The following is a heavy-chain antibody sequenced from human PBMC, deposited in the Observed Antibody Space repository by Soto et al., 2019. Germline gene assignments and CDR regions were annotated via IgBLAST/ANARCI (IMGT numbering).Heavy chain of an antibody. Sequence: QVQLQESGPGLVKPSETLSLTCTVSGGSISSYYWSWIRQPPGKGLEWIGYIYYSGSTNYNPSLKSRVTIPVATSKDQFSLKLSSVTAADAAVYYCARRYGDASDYWGQGTLVTVSS. D-gene: IGHD4-17*01. CDR3: ARRYGDASDY. CDR1: GGSISSYY. V-gene: IGHV4-59*08. J-gene: IGHJ4*02. CDR2: IYYSGST.